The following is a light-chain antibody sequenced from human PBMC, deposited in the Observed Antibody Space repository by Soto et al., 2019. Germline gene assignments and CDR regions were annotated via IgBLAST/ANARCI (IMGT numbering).Light chain of an antibody. CDR2: EVS. CDR1: GSDVGFYNY. V-gene: IGLV2-8*01. CDR3: CSYVGATTYV. Sequence: QSVLTQPPSASGSPGQSVTISCTGSGSDVGFYNYVSWYQQHPGKVPKLMIYEVSKRPSGVPDRFSGSKSGNTASLTVSGLQAEDEAEYYCCSYVGATTYVFGSGTKVTVL. J-gene: IGLJ1*01.